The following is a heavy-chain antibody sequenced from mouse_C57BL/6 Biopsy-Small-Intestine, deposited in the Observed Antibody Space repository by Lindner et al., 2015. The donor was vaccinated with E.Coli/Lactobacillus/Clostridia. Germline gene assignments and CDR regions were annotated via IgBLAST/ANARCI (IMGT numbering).Heavy chain of an antibody. J-gene: IGHJ2*01. CDR1: GYTLTSYA. Sequence: SVKVSCKASGYTLTSYAMHWVRQAPGQGLEWMGWINAGNGNTKYSQTFQGRVTITRDTSASTAYMELSSLRSEDAAVYYCARAYYDTSGYFPPDYFDYWGQGTLVTVSS. D-gene: IGHD2-4*01. CDR2: INAGNGNT. V-gene: IGHV1-14*01. CDR3: ARAYYDTSGYFPPDYFDY.